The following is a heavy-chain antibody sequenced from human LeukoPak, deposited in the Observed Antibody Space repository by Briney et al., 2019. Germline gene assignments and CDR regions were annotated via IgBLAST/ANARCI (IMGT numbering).Heavy chain of an antibody. J-gene: IGHJ5*02. D-gene: IGHD3-3*01. Sequence: SETLSLTCAVYGGSFSGYYWSWIRQPPGKGLEWIGEINHSGSTNYSPSLKSRVTISVDTSKNQFSLKLSSVTAADTAVYYCARGQQDDFWSGYYNWFDPWGQGTLVTVSS. V-gene: IGHV4-34*01. CDR2: INHSGST. CDR1: GGSFSGYY. CDR3: ARGQQDDFWSGYYNWFDP.